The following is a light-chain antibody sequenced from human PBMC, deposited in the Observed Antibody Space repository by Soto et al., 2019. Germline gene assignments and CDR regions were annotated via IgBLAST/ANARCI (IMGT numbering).Light chain of an antibody. CDR2: EGS. CDR3: CSYAGSSTVV. J-gene: IGLJ2*01. Sequence: QSALTPPASVSGSPGQSITISCTGTSSDVGSYNLVSWYQQHPGKAPKLMIYEGSKRPSGVSNRFSGSKSGNTASLTISGLQAEDEAEYYCCSYAGSSTVVFGGGTKLTVL. CDR1: SSDVGSYNL. V-gene: IGLV2-23*01.